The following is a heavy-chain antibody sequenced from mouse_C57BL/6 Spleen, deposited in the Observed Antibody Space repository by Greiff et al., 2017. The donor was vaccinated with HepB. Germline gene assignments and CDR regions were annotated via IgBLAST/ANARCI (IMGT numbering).Heavy chain of an antibody. Sequence: QVQLQQSGPELVKPGASVKISCKASGYAFSSSWMNWVKQRPGKGLEWIGRIYPGDGDTNYNGKFKGKATLTADKASSTAYMQLSSLTSEDSAVYFCAITTVVATDLYFDVWGTGTTGTVSS. CDR2: IYPGDGDT. CDR1: GYAFSSSW. D-gene: IGHD1-1*01. J-gene: IGHJ1*03. V-gene: IGHV1-82*01. CDR3: AITTVVATDLYFDV.